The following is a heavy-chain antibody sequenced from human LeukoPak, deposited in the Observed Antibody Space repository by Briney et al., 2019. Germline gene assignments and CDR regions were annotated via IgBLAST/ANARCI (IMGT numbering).Heavy chain of an antibody. D-gene: IGHD6-19*01. V-gene: IGHV4-39*07. CDR2: IYYSGST. CDR3: ARARSNSWYWFDP. CDR1: GGSISSSSYY. J-gene: IGHJ5*02. Sequence: KASETLSLTCTVSGGSISSSSYYWDWIRQPPGKGLEWMENIYYSGSTYYNPSLKSRVTISVDTSKNQFSLKLTSVSAADTAVYYCARARSNSWYWFDPWGQGTLVTVSS.